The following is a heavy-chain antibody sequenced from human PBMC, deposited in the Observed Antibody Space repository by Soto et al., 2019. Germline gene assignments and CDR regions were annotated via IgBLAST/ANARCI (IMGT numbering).Heavy chain of an antibody. J-gene: IGHJ4*02. Sequence: SVKVSCKTSGGTFSNYTINWVRQAPGQGLEWMGGIIPIFGTANYAQKFQGRITFTADESTNTAYMELSSLRSEDTAVYYCARPLGNSPLFDYWGQGTLVTVS. CDR1: GGTFSNYT. CDR3: ARPLGNSPLFDY. CDR2: IIPIFGTA. V-gene: IGHV1-69*13. D-gene: IGHD1-1*01.